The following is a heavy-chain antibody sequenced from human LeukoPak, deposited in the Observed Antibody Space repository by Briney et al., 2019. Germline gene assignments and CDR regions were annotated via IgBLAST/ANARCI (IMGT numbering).Heavy chain of an antibody. CDR3: AREGTYYYDSSGYYVVPFDQAPPNYYYYYMDV. Sequence: PSETLSLTCTVSGGSISSYYWSWIRQPPGKGLEWIGYIYYSGSTNYNPSLKSRVTMSVDTSKNQFSLKLSSVTAADTAVYYCAREGTYYYDSSGYYVVPFDQAPPNYYYYYMDVWGKGTTVTISS. D-gene: IGHD3-22*01. V-gene: IGHV4-59*12. J-gene: IGHJ6*03. CDR1: GGSISSYY. CDR2: IYYSGST.